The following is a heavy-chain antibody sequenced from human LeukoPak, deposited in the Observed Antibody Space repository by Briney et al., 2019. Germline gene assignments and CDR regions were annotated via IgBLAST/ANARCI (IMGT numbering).Heavy chain of an antibody. CDR1: GYTFTGFT. Sequence: GASVKVSCKASGYTFTGFTIHWERQAPGQRLEWMGWINTGNGNTKYSQKFQGRVTITRDTTASTAYMELSSLRSEDTAIYYCARVNGYSFDYWGQGALVTVSS. V-gene: IGHV1-3*04. CDR2: INTGNGNT. D-gene: IGHD2-8*01. CDR3: ARVNGYSFDY. J-gene: IGHJ4*02.